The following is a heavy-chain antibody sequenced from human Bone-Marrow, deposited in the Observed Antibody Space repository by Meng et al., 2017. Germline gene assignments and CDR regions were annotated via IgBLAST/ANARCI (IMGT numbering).Heavy chain of an antibody. Sequence: QVQLVQYGAGGKKPGSSGKVSCKGSGGTFSSYAISWMRQAPGQGLEWMGRIIPRNWDAGSTQKFQGRVTLTWDTSISTAYMELSSLRSDDTAIYFCARDGGNYDFDYWGQGTLVTVFS. CDR3: ARDGGNYDFDY. CDR2: IIPRNWDA. CDR1: GGTFSSYA. J-gene: IGHJ4*02. D-gene: IGHD1-7*01. V-gene: IGHV1-69*06.